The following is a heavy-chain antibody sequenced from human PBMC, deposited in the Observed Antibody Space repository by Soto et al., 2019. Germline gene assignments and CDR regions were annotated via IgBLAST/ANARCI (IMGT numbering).Heavy chain of an antibody. D-gene: IGHD4-17*01. CDR3: AHSPSYQTHDYGDYVLNEEPVGPYGPAY. Sequence: SGPTLVNPTQPLTLTCTFSGFSLSTSGVGVGWIRQPPGKALEWLALIYWDDDKRYSPALKGRLTITKDNSKNQVVLTMTNMDPVDTATYYCAHSPSYQTHDYGDYVLNEEPVGPYGPAYWGQGTLVTVSS. J-gene: IGHJ4*02. V-gene: IGHV2-5*02. CDR2: IYWDDDK. CDR1: GFSLSTSGVG.